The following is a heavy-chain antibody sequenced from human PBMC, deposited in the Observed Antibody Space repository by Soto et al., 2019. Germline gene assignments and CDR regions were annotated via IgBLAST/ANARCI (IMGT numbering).Heavy chain of an antibody. Sequence: EVQLVESGGGLVKPGGSLRLSCAASGFTFSSYSMNWVRQAPGKGLEWVSSISSSSSYIYYADSVKGRFTISRDNAKNSLYLQMNSLRAEDTAVYYSARVVVVPAAGIDYWGQGTLVTVSS. CDR3: ARVVVVPAAGIDY. V-gene: IGHV3-21*01. CDR2: ISSSSSYI. J-gene: IGHJ4*02. D-gene: IGHD2-2*01. CDR1: GFTFSSYS.